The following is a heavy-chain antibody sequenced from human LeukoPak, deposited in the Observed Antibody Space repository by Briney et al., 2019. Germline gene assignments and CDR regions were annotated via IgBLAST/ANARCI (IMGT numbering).Heavy chain of an antibody. V-gene: IGHV4-39*01. CDR2: IYYSGST. J-gene: IGHJ2*01. Sequence: SETLSLTCTVSGGSISSSSYYWGWIRQPPGKGLEWIGSIYYSGSTCYNPSLKSRVTISVDTSKNQFSLKLSSVTAADTAVYYCARHVLSGYLNYWYFDLWGRGTLVTVSS. CDR3: ARHVLSGYLNYWYFDL. CDR1: GGSISSSSYY. D-gene: IGHD3-3*01.